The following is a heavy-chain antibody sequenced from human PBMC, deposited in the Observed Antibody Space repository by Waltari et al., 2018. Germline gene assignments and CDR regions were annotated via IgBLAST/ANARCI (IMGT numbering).Heavy chain of an antibody. D-gene: IGHD3-3*01. V-gene: IGHV3-74*01. CDR2: INRDGSST. CDR3: AREGGVIIPVY. CDR1: GFTFSSYW. J-gene: IGHJ4*02. Sequence: EVQLVESGGGLVQPGGSLRLSCAASGFTFSSYWMHWVRQAPGKGLVCVSRINRDGSSTSYADSVKGRFTISRDNAKNTLYLQMNSLRAEDTAVYYCAREGGVIIPVYWGQGTLVTVSS.